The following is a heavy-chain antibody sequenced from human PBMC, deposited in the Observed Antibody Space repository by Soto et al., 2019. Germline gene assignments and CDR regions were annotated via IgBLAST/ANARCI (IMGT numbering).Heavy chain of an antibody. CDR2: ISNSGGSG. J-gene: IGHJ4*02. V-gene: IGHV3-23*01. D-gene: IGHD2-21*01. Sequence: GGSLRLSCAASGFTFSSYAMSWVRQTPERGLECVSAISNSGGSGYYADSVKGRLTISRDNSKNMLYLQVNSLRAEDTAVYYCAKSFGDGYYFDYWGQGPLVTVSS. CDR1: GFTFSSYA. CDR3: AKSFGDGYYFDY.